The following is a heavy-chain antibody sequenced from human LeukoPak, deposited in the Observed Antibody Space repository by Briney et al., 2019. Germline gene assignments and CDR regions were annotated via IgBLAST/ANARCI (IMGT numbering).Heavy chain of an antibody. CDR1: GFTFSSYA. J-gene: IGHJ4*02. V-gene: IGHV3-23*01. D-gene: IGHD1-14*01. Sequence: GGSLRLSCAASGFTFSSYAMSWVRQAPGKGLEWVSAISGSGGSTYYADSVKGRFTISRDNSKNSLYLQMDSLRAEDTAVYYCARDGAGHYFDYWGQGALVTVSS. CDR2: ISGSGGST. CDR3: ARDGAGHYFDY.